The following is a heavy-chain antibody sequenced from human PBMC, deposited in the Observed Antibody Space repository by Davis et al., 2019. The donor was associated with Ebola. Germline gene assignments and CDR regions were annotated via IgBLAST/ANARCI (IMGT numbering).Heavy chain of an antibody. D-gene: IGHD2-21*01. CDR2: MNPNSGNT. Sequence: ASVKVSCKASGYTFTSYDINWVRQAPGQGLEWMGWMNPNSGNTGYAQKFQGRVTMTRNTSISTAYMELSSLRSEDTAVYYCARGLVKYYYYGMDVWGQGTTVTVSS. CDR1: GYTFTSYD. V-gene: IGHV1-8*01. J-gene: IGHJ6*02. CDR3: ARGLVKYYYYGMDV.